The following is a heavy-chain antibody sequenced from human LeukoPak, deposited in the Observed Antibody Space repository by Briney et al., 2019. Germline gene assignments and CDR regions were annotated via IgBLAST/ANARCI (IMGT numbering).Heavy chain of an antibody. CDR3: ARDPGYCSSTSCYRGGFDY. D-gene: IGHD2-2*01. V-gene: IGHV3-7*01. CDR2: IKQDGSEK. J-gene: IGHJ4*02. CDR1: GFTFSSYW. Sequence: GGSLRLSCAASGFTFSSYWMSWVRQAPGKGLEWVANIKQDGSEKYYVDSVKGRFTISRDNAKNSLYLQMNSLRAEDTAVYYCARDPGYCSSTSCYRGGFDYWGQGTLVTVSS.